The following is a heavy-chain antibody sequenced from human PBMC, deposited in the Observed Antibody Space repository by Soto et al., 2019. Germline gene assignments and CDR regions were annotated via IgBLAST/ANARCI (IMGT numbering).Heavy chain of an antibody. CDR2: ISFDGANK. D-gene: IGHD3-10*01. J-gene: IGHJ4*02. CDR3: ARDGYNRGGFDY. V-gene: IGHV3-30-3*01. CDR1: GFTFSSYN. Sequence: QVQLVESGGGVVPPGGSLRVSCVASGFTFSSYNMHWVRQAPGEGLEWVAVISFDGANKFYADSVKGRLTISRDISRDTLYLQMSSLRDEDTAIYYCARDGYNRGGFDYWGQGTLVTVSS.